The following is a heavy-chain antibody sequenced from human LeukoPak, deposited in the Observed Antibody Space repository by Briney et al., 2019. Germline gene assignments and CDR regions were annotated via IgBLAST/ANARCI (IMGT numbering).Heavy chain of an antibody. CDR1: GGSISSSSYY. D-gene: IGHD3-10*01. CDR2: IYYSGST. CDR3: ARRRLLWFGESGWFDP. J-gene: IGHJ5*02. Sequence: SETLSLTCTVSGGSISSSSYYWGWIRQPPGKGLEWIGSIYYSGSTYYNPSLKSRVTISVDTSKNQFSLKLSSVTAADTAVYYCARRRLLWFGESGWFDPWGQGTLVTVSS. V-gene: IGHV4-39*01.